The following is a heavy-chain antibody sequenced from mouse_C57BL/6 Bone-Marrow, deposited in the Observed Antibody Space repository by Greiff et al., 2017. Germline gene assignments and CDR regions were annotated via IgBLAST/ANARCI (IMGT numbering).Heavy chain of an antibody. V-gene: IGHV5-17*01. D-gene: IGHD1-1*01. CDR1: GFTFSDYG. J-gene: IGHJ3*01. Sequence: EVMLVESGGGLVKPGGSLKLSCAASGFTFSDYGMHWVRQAPEKGLVWVAYISSGSSTIYYADTVKGRFTISRDNAKNTLFLQMTSLRSEDTAMYYCARGAYYYGSRPWFAYWGQGTLVTVSA. CDR3: ARGAYYYGSRPWFAY. CDR2: ISSGSSTI.